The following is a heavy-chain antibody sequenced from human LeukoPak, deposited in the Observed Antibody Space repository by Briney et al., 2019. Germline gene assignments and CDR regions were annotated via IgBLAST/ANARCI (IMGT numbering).Heavy chain of an antibody. CDR1: GFTFSSYW. Sequence: GGSLRLSCAASGFTFSSYWMSWVRQAPGKGLEWVANIKQDGSEKYYVDSVKGRFTISRDNAKNTLYLQMNSLRAEDTAVYYCARDRRRVSSGSGSYYSNWFDPWGQGTLVTVSS. J-gene: IGHJ5*02. CDR2: IKQDGSEK. CDR3: ARDRRRVSSGSGSYYSNWFDP. D-gene: IGHD3-10*01. V-gene: IGHV3-7*01.